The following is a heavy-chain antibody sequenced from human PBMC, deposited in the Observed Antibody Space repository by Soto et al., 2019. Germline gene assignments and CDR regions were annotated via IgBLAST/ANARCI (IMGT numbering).Heavy chain of an antibody. J-gene: IGHJ4*02. CDR2: INQDGSEK. Sequence: GPLRLSCAASGFTFSTYWMDWVRQTPGKGLEWVANINQDGSEKNYVDSVKGRFTIYRDNAKNSLYLQMSSLTAEDSALYYCSRSLDSWGQGTLVTVSS. V-gene: IGHV3-7*01. CDR3: SRSLDS. CDR1: GFTFSTYW.